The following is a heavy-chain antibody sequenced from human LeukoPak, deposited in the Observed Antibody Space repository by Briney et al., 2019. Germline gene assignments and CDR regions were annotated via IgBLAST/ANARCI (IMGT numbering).Heavy chain of an antibody. Sequence: SVKVSCKASGGTFSSYAISWVRQAPGQGLEWMGRIIPIFGTANYAQKFQGRVTITTDESTSTAYMELSSLRPEDTAVYYCARVSYYYDSRDDYWGQGTLVTVSS. D-gene: IGHD3-22*01. CDR2: IIPIFGTA. J-gene: IGHJ4*02. CDR1: GGTFSSYA. V-gene: IGHV1-69*05. CDR3: ARVSYYYDSRDDY.